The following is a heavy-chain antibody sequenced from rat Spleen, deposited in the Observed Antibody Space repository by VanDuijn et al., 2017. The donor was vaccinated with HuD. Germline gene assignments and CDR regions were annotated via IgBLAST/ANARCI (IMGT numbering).Heavy chain of an antibody. Sequence: EVQLVESGGGLVQPGRSLKLSCAASGFTFSDYGVAWVRQAPTKGLEWVATISYGDNSGHSSTYYRDSVKGRFTISRDNAKSTLSLQMDSLRSEDTATYYCARGVRGRVWFTYWGQGTLVTVSS. CDR2: ISYGDNSGHSST. CDR1: GFTFSDYG. CDR3: ARGVRGRVWFTY. J-gene: IGHJ3*01. D-gene: IGHD1-4*01. V-gene: IGHV5-29*01.